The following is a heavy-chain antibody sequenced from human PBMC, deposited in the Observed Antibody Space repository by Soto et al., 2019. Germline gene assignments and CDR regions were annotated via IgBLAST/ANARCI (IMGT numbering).Heavy chain of an antibody. Sequence: GSLRLSCAASGFTFSSYAMSWVRQAPGKGLEWVSAISGSGGSTYYADSVKGRFTISRDNSKNTLYLQMNSLRAEDTAVYYCAKNGGYDSSGYYYYYYGMDVWGQGTTVTVSS. CDR3: AKNGGYDSSGYYYYYYGMDV. CDR2: ISGSGGST. CDR1: GFTFSSYA. V-gene: IGHV3-23*01. D-gene: IGHD3-22*01. J-gene: IGHJ6*02.